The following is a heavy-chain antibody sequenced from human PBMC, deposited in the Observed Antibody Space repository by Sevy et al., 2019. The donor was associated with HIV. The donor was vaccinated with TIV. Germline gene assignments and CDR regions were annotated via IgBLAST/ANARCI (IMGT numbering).Heavy chain of an antibody. CDR2: IIPIFGTA. CDR3: ARGVAAAGYFDY. J-gene: IGHJ4*02. V-gene: IGHV1-69*13. CDR1: GGTFSSYA. D-gene: IGHD6-13*01. Sequence: ASVKVSCKASGGTFSSYAISWVRQAPGQGLEWMGRIIPIFGTANYAQKFQGRVTITADESTSTAYMELSSLRSEDTAVYYCARGVAAAGYFDYWGQGTLVTVSS.